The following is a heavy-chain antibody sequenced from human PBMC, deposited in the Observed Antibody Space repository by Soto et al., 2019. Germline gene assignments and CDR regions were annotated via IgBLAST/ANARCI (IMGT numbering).Heavy chain of an antibody. CDR1: GGTFSSYA. V-gene: IGHV1-69*13. J-gene: IGHJ6*02. CDR3: AEDIVVVPAAIIGANYYYGMDV. Sequence: SVKVSCKASGGTFSSYAISWVRQAPGQGLEWMGGIIPIFGTANYAQKFQGRVTITADESTSTPYMELSSLRSEDTAVYYCAEDIVVVPAAIIGANYYYGMDVWGQGTTVTVSS. CDR2: IIPIFGTA. D-gene: IGHD2-2*02.